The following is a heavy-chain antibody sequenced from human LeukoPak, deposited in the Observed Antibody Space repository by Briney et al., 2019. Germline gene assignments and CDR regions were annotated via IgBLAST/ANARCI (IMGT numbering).Heavy chain of an antibody. Sequence: PGGSLRLSCVASGFTFTSYWMTWVRQAPGKGLEWVANIKHDGSEKYYVDSVKGRFTVSRDNAQSSVSLQMNSLRADDAAVYYCARDRGILGALDYWGQGTLVTVSS. J-gene: IGHJ4*02. V-gene: IGHV3-7*05. D-gene: IGHD1-26*01. CDR2: IKHDGSEK. CDR1: GFTFTSYW. CDR3: ARDRGILGALDY.